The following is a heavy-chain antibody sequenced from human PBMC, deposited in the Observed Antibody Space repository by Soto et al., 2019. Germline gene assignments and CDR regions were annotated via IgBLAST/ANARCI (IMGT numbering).Heavy chain of an antibody. D-gene: IGHD2-15*01. Sequence: QVQLQQWGAGLLKPSETLSLNCTVQGGSVSGHYWSWIRQSPGKGLEWIGEINHSGSTNYIPSLKSRVTISVDTSRNQFSLKVRSVTAADTAVYYCARDRGYQVVSWSSYYYDLDVWGQGATVTVSS. CDR3: ARDRGYQVVSWSSYYYDLDV. CDR2: INHSGST. CDR1: GGSVSGHY. J-gene: IGHJ6*02. V-gene: IGHV4-34*01.